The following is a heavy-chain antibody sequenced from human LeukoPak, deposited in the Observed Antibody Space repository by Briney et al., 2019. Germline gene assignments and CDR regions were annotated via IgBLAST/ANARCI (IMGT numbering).Heavy chain of an antibody. D-gene: IGHD6-6*01. V-gene: IGHV4-34*01. CDR1: GGSFSGYY. J-gene: IGHJ5*02. CDR3: ARGRRRSSSSPRFDP. CDR2: INHSGST. Sequence: SETLSLTCAVYGGSFSGYYWSWIRQPPGKGLGWIGEINHSGSTNYNPSLKSRVTISVDTSKNQFSLKLSSVTAADTAVYYCARGRRRSSSSPRFDPWGQGTLVTVSS.